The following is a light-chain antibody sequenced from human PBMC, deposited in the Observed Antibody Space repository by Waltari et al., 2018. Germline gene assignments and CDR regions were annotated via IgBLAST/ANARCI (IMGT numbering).Light chain of an antibody. CDR2: WAS. CDR1: QSILSSANNRNF. J-gene: IGKJ1*01. V-gene: IGKV4-1*01. Sequence: DIVMTQSPNSRAVSLGERATISCKSSQSILSSANNRNFLIWYQKKPGQPPKLLIYWASTRECGVPARVSGSGSVTDFTLTISSLQAEDVAVYYCQQYYSDKTFGQGTKVEIK. CDR3: QQYYSDKT.